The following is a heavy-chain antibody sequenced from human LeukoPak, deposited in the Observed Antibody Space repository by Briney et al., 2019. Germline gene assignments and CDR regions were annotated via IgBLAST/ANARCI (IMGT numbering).Heavy chain of an antibody. CDR2: IYHSGST. CDR1: GGSISSSNW. D-gene: IGHD6-13*01. J-gene: IGHJ4*02. CDR3: ARVIAAAELDY. V-gene: IGHV4-4*02. Sequence: SGTLSLTCAVSGGSISSSNWWSWVRQPPGKGLEWIGEIYHSGSTNYNPSLKGRVTISVDKSKNQFSLKLSSVTAADTAVYYCARVIAAAELDYWGQGTLVTVSS.